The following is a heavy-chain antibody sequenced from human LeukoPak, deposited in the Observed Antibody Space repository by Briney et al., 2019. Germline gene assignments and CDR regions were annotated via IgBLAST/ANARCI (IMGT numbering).Heavy chain of an antibody. Sequence: GGSLRLSCAASGFTFDDYTMHWVRQAPGKGLEWVSLISWDGGSTYYADSVKGRFTTSRDNSKNSLYLQMNSLRTEDTALYYCAKDRTQARVYYYYYMDVWGKGATVTVSS. CDR1: GFTFDDYT. V-gene: IGHV3-43*01. J-gene: IGHJ6*03. CDR3: AKDRTQARVYYYYYMDV. D-gene: IGHD6-6*01. CDR2: ISWDGGST.